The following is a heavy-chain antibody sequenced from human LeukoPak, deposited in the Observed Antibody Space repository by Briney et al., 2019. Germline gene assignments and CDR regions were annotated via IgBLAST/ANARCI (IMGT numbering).Heavy chain of an antibody. CDR3: ARDLHTLGYCSSTSCVHPYMDV. V-gene: IGHV1-69*01. J-gene: IGHJ6*03. Sequence: SVKVSCKASGGTFSSYAISWVRQAPGQGLEWMGGIIPIFGTANYAQKFQGRVTITADESTSTAYMELSSLRSEDTAVYYCARDLHTLGYCSSTSCVHPYMDVWGKGTTVTVSS. CDR1: GGTFSSYA. CDR2: IIPIFGTA. D-gene: IGHD2-2*01.